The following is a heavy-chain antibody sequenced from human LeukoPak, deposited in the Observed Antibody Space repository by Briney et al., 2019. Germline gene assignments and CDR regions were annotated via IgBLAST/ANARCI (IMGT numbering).Heavy chain of an antibody. V-gene: IGHV3-20*01. CDR1: GFTFDDYG. CDR2: INWNGGST. CDR3: ARDQGYDSSGYYENGHFDY. J-gene: IGHJ4*02. D-gene: IGHD3-22*01. Sequence: GGSLRLSCAASGFTFDDYGMSWVRHAPGKGLEWVSGINWNGGSTGYADSVKGRFTISRDNAKNSLYLQMNSLRAEDTALYHCARDQGYDSSGYYENGHFDYWGQGTLVTVSS.